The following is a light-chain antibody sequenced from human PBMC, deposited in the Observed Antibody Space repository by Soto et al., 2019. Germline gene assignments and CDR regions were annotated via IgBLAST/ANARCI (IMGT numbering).Light chain of an antibody. CDR2: DAS. J-gene: IGKJ1*01. CDR3: QQYATSFRT. Sequence: EIVSTQSPGTLSLSPGERATFSCRSSQSVSNNFLAWYQQKPGQAPRLLISDASSRATGIPERFSGSGSGTDFTLTISSLEPEDFAVYYCQQYATSFRTFGQGTKVEIK. V-gene: IGKV3-20*01. CDR1: QSVSNNF.